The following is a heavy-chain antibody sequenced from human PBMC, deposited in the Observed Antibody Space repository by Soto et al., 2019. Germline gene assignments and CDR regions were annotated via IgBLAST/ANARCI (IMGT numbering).Heavy chain of an antibody. J-gene: IGHJ4*02. CDR1: GGSISSYY. V-gene: IGHV4-59*08. D-gene: IGHD2-15*01. CDR2: IYYSGST. Sequence: QVQLQESGPGLVKPSETLSLTCTVSGGSISSYYWSWIRQPPGKGLEWIGYIYYSGSTNYNPALNSRGTKSVDTSKNQFSLKLSSVTAADTAVYYCARRGGRNFDYWGQGTLVTVSS. CDR3: ARRGGRNFDY.